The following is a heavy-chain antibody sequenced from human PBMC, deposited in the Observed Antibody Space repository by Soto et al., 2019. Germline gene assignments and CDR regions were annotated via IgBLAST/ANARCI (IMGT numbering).Heavy chain of an antibody. V-gene: IGHV4-4*02. D-gene: IGHD4-4*01. J-gene: IGHJ4*02. Sequence: QVQPQESGPGLVKPSGTLSLTCTVSGGSISSSNWWSWVRQPPGKGLEWIGEIYHSGSTNYNPSLKSRVTMSVDKSKNQFSLKLSSVTAADTALYFCARQGVVTTTLRYAFDYWGQGTLVTVSS. CDR2: IYHSGST. CDR3: ARQGVVTTTLRYAFDY. CDR1: GGSISSSNW.